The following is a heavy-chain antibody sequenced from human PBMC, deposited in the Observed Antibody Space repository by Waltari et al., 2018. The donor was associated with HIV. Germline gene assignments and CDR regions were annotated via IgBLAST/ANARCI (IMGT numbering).Heavy chain of an antibody. CDR1: GYSISSGYY. J-gene: IGHJ4*02. CDR3: AREGWAATGDY. D-gene: IGHD6-13*01. Sequence: QVQLQESGPGLVKPSETLSLTCVVSGYSISSGYYWGWIRHPPGKGLEWIGRIYYGGCTYYNPALKSRVTISVDTSKNQFSLKLSSVTAADTAVYYCAREGWAATGDYWGQGTLVTVSS. CDR2: IYYGGCT. V-gene: IGHV4-38-2*02.